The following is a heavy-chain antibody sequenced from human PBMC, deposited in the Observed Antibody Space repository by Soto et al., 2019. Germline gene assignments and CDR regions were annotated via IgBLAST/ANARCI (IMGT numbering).Heavy chain of an antibody. CDR2: INHSGST. V-gene: IGHV4-34*01. Sequence: LSLTCAVYGGSFSAYYWSWIRQPPGKGLEWIGEINHSGSTNYNPSLKSRVTISVDTSKNQFSLKLRSVTAADTAVYYCASLERGYNYGPSEYWGQGTLVTVSS. J-gene: IGHJ4*02. D-gene: IGHD5-18*01. CDR3: ASLERGYNYGPSEY. CDR1: GGSFSAYY.